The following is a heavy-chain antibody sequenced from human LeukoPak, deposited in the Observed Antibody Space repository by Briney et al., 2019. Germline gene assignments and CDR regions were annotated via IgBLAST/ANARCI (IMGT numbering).Heavy chain of an antibody. J-gene: IGHJ6*02. CDR2: MWYDGSNK. CDR3: AKDRIAAAGTWYYGMDV. Sequence: GGSLRLSCAASGFSFSVYGMHWVRQAPGKGLEWVAVMWYDGSNKYYADSVKGRFTISRDNSKNTLYLQMNSLRAEDTAVYYCAKDRIAAAGTWYYGMDVWGQGTTVTVSS. CDR1: GFSFSVYG. V-gene: IGHV3-30*02. D-gene: IGHD6-13*01.